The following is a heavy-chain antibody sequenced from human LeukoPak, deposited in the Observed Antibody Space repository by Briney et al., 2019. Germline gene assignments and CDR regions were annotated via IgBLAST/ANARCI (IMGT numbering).Heavy chain of an antibody. CDR1: GFTFSSYE. J-gene: IGHJ4*02. Sequence: GGSLRLSCAASGFTFSSYEMNWVRQAPGKGLEWVSYISSSGSTIYYADSVKGRFAISRDNAKNSLYLQMNSLRAEDTAVYYCASEWLSYYFDYWGQGTLVTVSS. CDR2: ISSSGSTI. D-gene: IGHD3-22*01. V-gene: IGHV3-48*03. CDR3: ASEWLSYYFDY.